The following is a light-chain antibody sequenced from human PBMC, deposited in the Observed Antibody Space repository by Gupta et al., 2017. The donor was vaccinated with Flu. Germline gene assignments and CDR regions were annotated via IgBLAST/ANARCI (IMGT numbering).Light chain of an antibody. J-gene: IGKJ4*01. CDR3: QQYYSYSIT. Sequence: PSTLSAYVGDRVTITCRASQSLSSWLAWYQQKPGKAPNLLIYKASNLESGVPSRFSGSGSGTEFTLTISSLQPDDFATYYCQQYYSYSITFGGGTKVEI. CDR2: KAS. V-gene: IGKV1-5*03. CDR1: QSLSSW.